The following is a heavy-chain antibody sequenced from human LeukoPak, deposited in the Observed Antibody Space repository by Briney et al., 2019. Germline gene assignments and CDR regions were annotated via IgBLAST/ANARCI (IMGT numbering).Heavy chain of an antibody. CDR2: INHSGST. Sequence: SATLSLTCAVYGGSFSGYYWSWIRQPPGKGLEWIGEINHSGSTNYNPSLKSRVTISVDTSKNQFSLKLSSATAADTAVYYCASSMDIVVVPAVPIGYWGQGTLVTVSS. J-gene: IGHJ4*02. CDR3: ASSMDIVVVPAVPIGY. D-gene: IGHD2-2*03. CDR1: GGSFSGYY. V-gene: IGHV4-34*01.